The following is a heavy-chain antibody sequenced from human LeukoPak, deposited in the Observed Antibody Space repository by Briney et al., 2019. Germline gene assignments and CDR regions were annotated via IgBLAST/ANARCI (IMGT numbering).Heavy chain of an antibody. CDR3: ARAAAAPGFYYYYYYMDV. V-gene: IGHV4-61*02. CDR2: ICTSGST. D-gene: IGHD2-15*01. Sequence: SQTLRLTCTVSGGSISSGSHYWIWIRPPAGQGLEWIGRICTSGSTNYNPSLKSRVAISVDTSNNQFSLKLSSVTAADTAVYYCARAAAAPGFYYYYYYMDVWGKGTTVTVSS. J-gene: IGHJ6*03. CDR1: GGSISSGSHY.